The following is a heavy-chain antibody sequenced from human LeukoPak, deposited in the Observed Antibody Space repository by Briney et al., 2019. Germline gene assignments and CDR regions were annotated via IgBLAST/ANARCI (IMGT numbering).Heavy chain of an antibody. J-gene: IGHJ3*02. CDR3: AKVVWGTVAAAGAFDI. CDR2: ISGSGGST. CDR1: GFTFSSYA. Sequence: QTGGSLRLSCAASGFTFSSYAMSWVRQAPGKGLEWVSAISGSGGSTYYADSVKGRFTISRDNSKNTLYLQMNSLKAEDTAVYYCAKVVWGTVAAAGAFDIWGQGTMVTVSS. D-gene: IGHD3-16*01. V-gene: IGHV3-23*01.